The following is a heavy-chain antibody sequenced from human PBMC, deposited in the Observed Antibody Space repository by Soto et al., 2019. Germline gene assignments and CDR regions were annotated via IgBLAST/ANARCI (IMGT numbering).Heavy chain of an antibody. Sequence: QVQLQQWGAGLLKPSETLSLTCAVYGGSFSGYYWSWIRQPPGKGLEWIGEINHSGSTNYNPSLKSRVTISVDTSKNQFSLKLSSVTAADTAVYYCASGISGYDPFYYYYYYYMDVWGKGTTVTVSS. D-gene: IGHD5-12*01. CDR1: GGSFSGYY. V-gene: IGHV4-34*01. CDR2: INHSGST. J-gene: IGHJ6*03. CDR3: ASGISGYDPFYYYYYYYMDV.